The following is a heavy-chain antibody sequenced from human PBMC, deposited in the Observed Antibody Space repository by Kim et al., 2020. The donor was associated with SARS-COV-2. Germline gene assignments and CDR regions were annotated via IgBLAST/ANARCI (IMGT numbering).Heavy chain of an antibody. V-gene: IGHV3-33*01. CDR3: ARDQAPMVTSYYYNGMDV. CDR1: GFSFSTYG. CDR2: ISFDGSKK. D-gene: IGHD2-8*01. Sequence: GGSLRLSCAASGFSFSTYGIHWVRQAPGKGLEWVALISFDGSKKYSADSLQGRFTISRDNSKNTVYLQMNSLRAGDTAVYFCARDQAPMVTSYYYNGMDVWGQGTTVTVSS. J-gene: IGHJ6*02.